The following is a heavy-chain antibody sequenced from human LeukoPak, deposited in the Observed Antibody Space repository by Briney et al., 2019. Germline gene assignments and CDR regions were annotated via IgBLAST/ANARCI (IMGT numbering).Heavy chain of an antibody. CDR3: ARGGAYYDFWSGYYTDWFDP. CDR2: IHASGST. CDR1: GGSISSYY. Sequence: PSETLSLTCTVSGGSISSYYWTWIRQPAGKGPEWIGRIHASGSTNYNPSLKSRVTISVDTSKNQFSLKLSSVTAADTAVYYCARGGAYYDFWSGYYTDWFDPWGQGTLVTVSS. D-gene: IGHD3-3*01. V-gene: IGHV4-4*07. J-gene: IGHJ5*02.